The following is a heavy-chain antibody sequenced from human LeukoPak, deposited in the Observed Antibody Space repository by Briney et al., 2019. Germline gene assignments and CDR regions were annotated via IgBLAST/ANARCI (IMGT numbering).Heavy chain of an antibody. V-gene: IGHV1-18*01. Sequence: ASVKVSCKASGYTFTSYGISWVRQAPGQGLEWMGWISAYNGNTNYAQKLQGRVTMTTDTSTSTAYMELRSLRSDDTAVYYCARGLRRWLQLAPGWFDPWGQGTLVTVSS. J-gene: IGHJ5*02. CDR3: ARGLRRWLQLAPGWFDP. CDR2: ISAYNGNT. D-gene: IGHD5-24*01. CDR1: GYTFTSYG.